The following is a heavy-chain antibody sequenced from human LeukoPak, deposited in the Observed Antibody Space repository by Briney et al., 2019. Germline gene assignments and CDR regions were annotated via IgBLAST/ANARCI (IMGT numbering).Heavy chain of an antibody. CDR1: GGTFSSYA. CDR2: IIPIFGTA. J-gene: IGHJ5*02. CDR3: ARDKFGGYGDNWFDP. D-gene: IGHD5-12*01. Sequence: ASVKVSCKASGGTFSSYAVSWVRQAPGQGLEWMGRIIPIFGTANYAQKFQGRVTITTDESTSTAYMELSSLRSEDTAAYYCARDKFGGYGDNWFDPWGQGTLVTVSS. V-gene: IGHV1-69*05.